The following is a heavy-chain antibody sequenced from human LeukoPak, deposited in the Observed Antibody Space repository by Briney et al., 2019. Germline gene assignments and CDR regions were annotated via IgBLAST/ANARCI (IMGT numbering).Heavy chain of an antibody. V-gene: IGHV6-1*01. D-gene: IGHD5-24*01. CDR2: TYYRSKWYN. Sequence: SQTLSLTCAISGDSVSSNSSACNWIRQSPSRGLEWLGRTYYRSKWYNDYAVSVKSRITINPDTSKNQFSLQLNSVTPEDTAVYYCARGGQGDGYSADEAFDFWGQGTMVTVSS. CDR3: ARGGQGDGYSADEAFDF. J-gene: IGHJ3*01. CDR1: GDSVSSNSSA.